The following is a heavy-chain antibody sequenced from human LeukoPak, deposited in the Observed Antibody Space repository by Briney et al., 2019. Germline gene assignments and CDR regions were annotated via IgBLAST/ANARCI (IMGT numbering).Heavy chain of an antibody. J-gene: IGHJ3*02. CDR3: ADSDYGGNAFDI. CDR1: GGSISSSSYY. D-gene: IGHD4-23*01. Sequence: PSETLSLTCTVSGGSISSSSYYWGWIRQPPGKGLEWIGSIYYSGSTYYNPSLKSRVTISVDTSKNQFSLKLSSVTAADTAVYYCADSDYGGNAFDIWGQGTMVTVSS. V-gene: IGHV4-39*01. CDR2: IYYSGST.